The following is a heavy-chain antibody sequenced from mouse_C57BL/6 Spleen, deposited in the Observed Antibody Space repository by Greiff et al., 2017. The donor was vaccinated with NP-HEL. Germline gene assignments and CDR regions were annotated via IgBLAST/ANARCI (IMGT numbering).Heavy chain of an antibody. D-gene: IGHD1-1*01. CDR1: GYTFTSYW. J-gene: IGHJ3*01. CDR3: ARSVYYYGSSLAWFAY. V-gene: IGHV1-69*01. CDR2: IDPSDSYT. Sequence: QVHVKQPGAELVMPGASVKLSCKASGYTFTSYWMHWVKQRPGQGLEWIGEIDPSDSYTNYNQKFKGKSTLTVDKSSSTAYMQLSSLTSEDSAVYYCARSVYYYGSSLAWFAYWGQGTLVTVSA.